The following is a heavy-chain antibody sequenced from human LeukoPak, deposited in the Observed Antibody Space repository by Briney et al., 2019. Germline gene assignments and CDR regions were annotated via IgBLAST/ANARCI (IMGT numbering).Heavy chain of an antibody. CDR1: GGSISSSNW. D-gene: IGHD3-22*01. Sequence: SGTLSLTCAVSGGSISSSNWWSWVRPPPGKGREWIGEIYHSGSTNYNPSLKSRVTISVDKSKNQFSLKLSSVTAADTAVYYCAGAYYYDSSGYFWGQGTLVTVSS. CDR2: IYHSGST. V-gene: IGHV4-4*02. CDR3: AGAYYYDSSGYF. J-gene: IGHJ4*02.